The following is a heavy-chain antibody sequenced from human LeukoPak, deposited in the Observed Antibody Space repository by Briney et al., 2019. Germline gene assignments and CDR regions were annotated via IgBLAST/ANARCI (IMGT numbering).Heavy chain of an antibody. Sequence: VSSISSSSSYIYYADSVKGRFAISRDNAKNSLYLQMNSLRAEDTAVYYCATSGAGYSSGWSWGQGTLVTVSS. V-gene: IGHV3-21*01. CDR3: ATSGAGYSSGWS. D-gene: IGHD6-19*01. J-gene: IGHJ5*02. CDR2: ISSSSSYI.